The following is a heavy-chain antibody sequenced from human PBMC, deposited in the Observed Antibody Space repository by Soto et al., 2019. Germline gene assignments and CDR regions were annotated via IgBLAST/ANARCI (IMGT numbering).Heavy chain of an antibody. D-gene: IGHD3-10*01. V-gene: IGHV3-23*01. CDR1: GFTFSSYA. Sequence: GGSLRLSCAASGFTFSSYAMSWVRQAPGKGLEWVSAISGSGDKTYYADSVKGRFTISRDNSKNTLYLQMNSLGAEDTAVYYCAKDTTFYYASGSYNWFDPWGQGTLVTVSS. J-gene: IGHJ5*02. CDR3: AKDTTFYYASGSYNWFDP. CDR2: ISGSGDKT.